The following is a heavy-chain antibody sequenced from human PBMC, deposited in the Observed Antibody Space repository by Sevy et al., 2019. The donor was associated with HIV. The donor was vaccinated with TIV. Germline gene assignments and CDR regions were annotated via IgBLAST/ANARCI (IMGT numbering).Heavy chain of an antibody. CDR1: GFTFSSYS. CDR2: ISSSSSYI. D-gene: IGHD3-16*01. V-gene: IGHV3-21*03. Sequence: GGSLRLSCAASGFTFSSYSMNWVRQAPGKGLEWVSSISSSSSYIYYADSVKGRLTISRDNAKNSLYLQMNSLRAEDTAVYYCARVRGSHTMDVWGQGTTVTVSS. CDR3: ARVRGSHTMDV. J-gene: IGHJ6*02.